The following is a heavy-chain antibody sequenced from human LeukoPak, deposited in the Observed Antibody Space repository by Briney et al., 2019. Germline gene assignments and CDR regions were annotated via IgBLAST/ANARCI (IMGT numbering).Heavy chain of an antibody. CDR2: ISSNGGGT. J-gene: IGHJ5*02. Sequence: GGSLRLSCAASGFTFSSYAMSWVRRAPGKGLEWVSAISSNGGGTFYADSVKGRFTISRDNSKNTLYLQMNSLRAEDTAVYYCARDGEGYCSGGSCFSWFDPWGQGTLVTVSS. CDR1: GFTFSSYA. V-gene: IGHV3-23*01. CDR3: ARDGEGYCSGGSCFSWFDP. D-gene: IGHD2-15*01.